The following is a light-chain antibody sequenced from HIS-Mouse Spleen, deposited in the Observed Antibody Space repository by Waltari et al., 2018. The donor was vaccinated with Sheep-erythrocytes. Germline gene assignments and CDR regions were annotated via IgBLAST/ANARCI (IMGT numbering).Light chain of an antibody. CDR2: SNT. J-gene: IGLJ2*01. CDR1: SSNIGSNT. CDR3: AAWDDSLNGVV. Sequence: QSVLTQPPSASGTPGQRVTISCSGSSSNIGSNTVNWYQQLPVTAPKLLIHSNTQRPSGVPDRFSGSKSGTSASLAISGLQSEDEADYYCAAWDDSLNGVVFGGGTKLTVL. V-gene: IGLV1-44*01.